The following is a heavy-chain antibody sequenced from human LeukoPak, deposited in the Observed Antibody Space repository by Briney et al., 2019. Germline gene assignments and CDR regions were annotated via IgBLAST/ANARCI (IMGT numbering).Heavy chain of an antibody. D-gene: IGHD3-22*01. Sequence: GASVRVSCTASGYTFTSYGISWVRQAPGQGLEWMGWISAYNGNTNYAQKLQGRVTMTTDTSTSTAYMELRSLRSDDTAVYYCARNYDSSGWDPQNWFDPWGQGTLVTVSS. CDR1: GYTFTSYG. V-gene: IGHV1-18*01. CDR3: ARNYDSSGWDPQNWFDP. J-gene: IGHJ5*02. CDR2: ISAYNGNT.